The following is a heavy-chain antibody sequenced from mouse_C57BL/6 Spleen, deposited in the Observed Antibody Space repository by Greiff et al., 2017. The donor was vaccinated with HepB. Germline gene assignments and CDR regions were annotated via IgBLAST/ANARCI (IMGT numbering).Heavy chain of an antibody. CDR3: TTGTTVVAPDAMDY. J-gene: IGHJ4*01. CDR2: IDPENGDT. D-gene: IGHD1-1*01. CDR1: GFNIKDDY. V-gene: IGHV14-4*01. Sequence: EVQLQQSGAELVRPGASVKLSCTASGFNIKDDYMHWVKQRPEQGLEWIGWIDPENGDTECASKFQGKATITAATSSNTAYLQLSSLTSEDTAFYYCTTGTTVVAPDAMDYWGQGTSVTVSS.